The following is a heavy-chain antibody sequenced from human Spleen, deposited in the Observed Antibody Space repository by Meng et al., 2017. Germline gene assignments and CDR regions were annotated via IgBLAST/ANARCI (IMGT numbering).Heavy chain of an antibody. V-gene: IGHV7-4-1*02. J-gene: IGHJ6*02. CDR3: ARELSSSIYYYYYGMDV. CDR1: GYTFTNYA. D-gene: IGHD6-6*01. CDR2: INTYTGNR. Sequence: ASVKVSCKASGYTFTNYAMNWVRQAPGQGLEWMGWINTYTGNRTYAQGFTGRCVFSLDTSVSTAYLQISSLKAEDTAVYYCARELSSSIYYYYYGMDVWGQGTLVTVSS.